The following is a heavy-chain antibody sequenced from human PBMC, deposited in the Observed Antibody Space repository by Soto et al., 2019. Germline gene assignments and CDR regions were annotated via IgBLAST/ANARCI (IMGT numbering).Heavy chain of an antibody. D-gene: IGHD2-15*01. J-gene: IGHJ4*02. Sequence: ASVKVSCKASGYTFTSYGISWVRQAPGQGLEWMGWISAYNGNTNYAQKLQGRVNMTTDTSTRTADMELRSLRSDDTAVYYCARDFSATHWDYWGQGTLVTVSS. V-gene: IGHV1-18*01. CDR3: ARDFSATHWDY. CDR2: ISAYNGNT. CDR1: GYTFTSYG.